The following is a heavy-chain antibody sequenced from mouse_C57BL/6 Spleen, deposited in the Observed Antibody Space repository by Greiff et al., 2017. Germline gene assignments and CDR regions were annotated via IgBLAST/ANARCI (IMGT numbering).Heavy chain of an antibody. CDR3: ARNYGSSPWFAY. CDR2: ISSGSSTL. D-gene: IGHD1-1*01. CDR1: GFTFSDYG. V-gene: IGHV5-17*01. J-gene: IGHJ3*01. Sequence: EVQGVESGGGLVKPGGSLKLSCAASGFTFSDYGMHWVRQAPEKGLEWVAYISSGSSTLYYADTVKGRFTISRDNAKNTLFLQMTSLRSEDTAMYYCARNYGSSPWFAYWGQGTLVTVSA.